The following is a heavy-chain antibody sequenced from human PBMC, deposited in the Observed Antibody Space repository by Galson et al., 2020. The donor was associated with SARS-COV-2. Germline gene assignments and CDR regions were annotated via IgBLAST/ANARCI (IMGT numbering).Heavy chain of an antibody. Sequence: ASETLSLTCTVSGDSIYRSDYHWGWVRQTPEKGLQWLASFSTSGSRYYNPSLKGRLTISVDVSRNQFSLKVASVTATDTALYFCVRHGFAHTASWYGLDPWGQGTLVTVAP. CDR2: FSTSGSR. CDR3: VRHGFAHTASWYGLDP. D-gene: IGHD6-13*01. CDR1: GDSIYRSDYH. V-gene: IGHV4-39*01. J-gene: IGHJ5*02.